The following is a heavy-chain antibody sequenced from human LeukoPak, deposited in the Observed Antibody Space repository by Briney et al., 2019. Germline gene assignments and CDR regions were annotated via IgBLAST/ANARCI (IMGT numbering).Heavy chain of an antibody. CDR2: ITRSSIYI. V-gene: IGHV3-21*01. Sequence: GGSLRLSCAASGFTFNNYWMSWVRQAPGKGLEWVSCITRSSIYIYYADSVKGRFTISRDNAKNSLYLQMNSLRAEDTAVYYCARGRYDISGSYSLFDYWGQGTLSPSPQ. J-gene: IGHJ4*02. D-gene: IGHD3-22*01. CDR1: GFTFNNYW. CDR3: ARGRYDISGSYSLFDY.